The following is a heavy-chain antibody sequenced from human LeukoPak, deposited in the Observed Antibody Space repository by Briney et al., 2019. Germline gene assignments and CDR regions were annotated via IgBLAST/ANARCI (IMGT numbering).Heavy chain of an antibody. CDR1: GFTFSSYW. CDR3: ARESRLLWFGELLPPFDY. V-gene: IGHV3-7*01. D-gene: IGHD3-10*01. Sequence: PGRSLRLSCAASGFTFSSYWMSWVRQAPGKGLEWVANIKQDGSEKYYVDSVKGRFTISRDNAKNSLYLQMNSLRADDTAVYYCARESRLLWFGELLPPFDYWGQGTLVTVSS. CDR2: IKQDGSEK. J-gene: IGHJ4*02.